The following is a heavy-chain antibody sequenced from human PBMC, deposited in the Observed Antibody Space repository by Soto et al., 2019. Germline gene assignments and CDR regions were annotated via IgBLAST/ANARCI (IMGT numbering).Heavy chain of an antibody. V-gene: IGHV1-69*01. CDR2: IIPIFGTA. CDR3: ARLGRRDGYSLGDY. CDR1: GGTFSSYA. D-gene: IGHD5-18*01. Sequence: QVQLVQSGAEVKKPGSSVKVSCKASGGTFSSYAISWVRQAPGQGLEWMGGIIPIFGTANYAQKFQGRVTITAHDYTSTDYMELSSLRSEDTAVYYCARLGRRDGYSLGDYWGQGTLVTVSS. J-gene: IGHJ4*02.